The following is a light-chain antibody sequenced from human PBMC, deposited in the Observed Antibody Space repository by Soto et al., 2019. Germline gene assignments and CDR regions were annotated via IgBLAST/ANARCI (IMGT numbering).Light chain of an antibody. CDR1: QGISNS. Sequence: DIQMTQSPSSLSASVGDRVTITCRASQGISNSLAWFQQKPGKAPKSLIYAASRLQSGLPSKFSGSGCGTEFTLTISSLQPEDFAIYYFQQYDTYPFTFGPGNKVDIQ. V-gene: IGKV1-16*02. J-gene: IGKJ3*01. CDR2: AAS. CDR3: QQYDTYPFT.